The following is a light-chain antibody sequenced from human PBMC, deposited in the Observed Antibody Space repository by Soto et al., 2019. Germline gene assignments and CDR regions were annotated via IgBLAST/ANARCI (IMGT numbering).Light chain of an antibody. CDR3: QQYYTTPVT. CDR1: QTVLHGSNY. CDR2: WAS. V-gene: IGKV4-1*01. Sequence: DIVVTQSPDSLSVSLGERATINCKSSQTVLHGSNYLAWYQQKAGQPPKLLIYWASTRESGVPDRFSCSGSGTDFTLTISTLQAEDVSVYYCQQYYTTPVTFGQGTQVEI. J-gene: IGKJ1*01.